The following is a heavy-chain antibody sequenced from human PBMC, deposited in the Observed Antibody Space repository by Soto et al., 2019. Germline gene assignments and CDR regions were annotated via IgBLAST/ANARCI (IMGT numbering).Heavy chain of an antibody. CDR1: GGTFSKYA. CDR2: TIPMFGTP. CDR3: ARPLRDRNYYYGMAV. J-gene: IGHJ6*02. V-gene: IGHV1-69*01. Sequence: HEHLVQSGAEMQQPGASVRVSCKASGGTFSKYAFSWVRQAPGQGLEWLGGTIPMFGTPNYAQKFQGRVAISADESTATVYMELSSLRSEDTAVYFCARPLRDRNYYYGMAVWGQGTTVTVSS. D-gene: IGHD3-22*01.